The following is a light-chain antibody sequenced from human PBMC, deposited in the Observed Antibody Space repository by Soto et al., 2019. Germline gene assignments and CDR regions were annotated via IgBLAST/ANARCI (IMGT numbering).Light chain of an antibody. CDR1: QSISGY. Sequence: DIQMTPSPSSLSASVGDRVTITCRASQSISGYLNWYQQKPGQAPQLLIYAASSLQSGVTSRFSGSGSGTDFTLTISSLQPEDFATYYCQQSYSTPRTFGGGTNVEIK. J-gene: IGKJ4*02. CDR3: QQSYSTPRT. CDR2: AAS. V-gene: IGKV1-39*01.